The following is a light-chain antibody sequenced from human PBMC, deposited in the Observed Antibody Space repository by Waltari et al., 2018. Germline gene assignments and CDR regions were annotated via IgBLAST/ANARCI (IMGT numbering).Light chain of an antibody. CDR2: VNSDGSH. J-gene: IGLJ3*02. Sequence: QLVLTQSPSASASLGASVTLTCTLSSGHSTNIIAWLQQQPEKGPRYLMNVNSDGSHNNGVGIPGRFSGSSSGAERYLTISSLQSEDEADYYCQTGGHGTWVFGGGTRLTVL. V-gene: IGLV4-69*01. CDR1: SGHSTNI. CDR3: QTGGHGTWV.